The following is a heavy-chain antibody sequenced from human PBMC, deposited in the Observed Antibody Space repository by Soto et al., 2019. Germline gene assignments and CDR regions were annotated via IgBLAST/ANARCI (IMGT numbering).Heavy chain of an antibody. CDR1: GCKRIAYG. V-gene: IGHV3-30*03. Sequence: GRPQILSWGASGCKRIAYGICWVRQAPGKGLQWVAQILYDGSKKHYADSVRGRFTITRDNSKNTVYLQMDSLRVDDTAMYYCVRDLALMADYWGQGPLVTVSS. D-gene: IGHD3-16*01. J-gene: IGHJ4*02. CDR2: ILYDGSKK. CDR3: VRDLALMADY.